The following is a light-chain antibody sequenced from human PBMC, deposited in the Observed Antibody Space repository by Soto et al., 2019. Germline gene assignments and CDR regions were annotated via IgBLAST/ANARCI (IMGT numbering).Light chain of an antibody. CDR1: QSISSY. J-gene: IGKJ2*01. CDR3: QQSYSTPVT. CDR2: ATS. V-gene: IGKV1-39*01. Sequence: DIELTQSPSSLSSSVGDRVTISCRASQSISSYLNWYQQKPGQAPKLLIYATSSLHSGVPSRFSGSGSGTDLTLTIRSPQPEDFATYQRQQSYSTPVTFGQGTQLDIK.